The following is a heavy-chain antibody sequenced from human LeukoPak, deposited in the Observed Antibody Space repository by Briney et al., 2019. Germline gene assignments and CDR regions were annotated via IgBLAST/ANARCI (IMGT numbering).Heavy chain of an antibody. Sequence: GESLKISCKGSGYSFTSYWTGWVRQVPGKGLEWMGIIYPGDSDTRYSPSFQGQVTISADKSISTAYLQWSSLKASDTAMYYCARRARYSSSLDAFDIWGQGTMVTVSS. J-gene: IGHJ3*02. CDR1: GYSFTSYW. CDR2: IYPGDSDT. D-gene: IGHD6-6*01. V-gene: IGHV5-51*01. CDR3: ARRARYSSSLDAFDI.